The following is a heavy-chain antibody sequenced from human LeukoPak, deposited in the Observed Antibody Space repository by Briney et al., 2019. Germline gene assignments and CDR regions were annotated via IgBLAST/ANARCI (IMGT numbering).Heavy chain of an antibody. CDR3: ARCDERLPDV. CDR2: IYPGDSNT. Sequence: GQPLKISCKGSGYIFTNYWIGWLRQLPEKGLKWMGIIYPGDSNTRYSPSFQGQVTLSADKSISTAYLQWSSLKASDTAMYYCARCDERLPDVWGQGTTVTVSS. CDR1: GYIFTNYW. J-gene: IGHJ6*02. V-gene: IGHV5-51*01.